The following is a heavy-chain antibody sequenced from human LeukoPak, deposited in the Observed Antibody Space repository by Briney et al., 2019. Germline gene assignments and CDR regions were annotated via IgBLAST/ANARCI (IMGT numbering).Heavy chain of an antibody. CDR3: GRLYCSSTSCYDYYYYYYMDV. CDR1: GYTFTSYG. Sequence: ASVKVSCKASGYTFTSYGISWVRQAPGQGLEWMGWISAYNGNTNYAQKLQGRVTMTTDTSTSTAYMELRSLRSDDTAVYYCGRLYCSSTSCYDYYYYYYMDVWGKGTTVTISS. J-gene: IGHJ6*03. CDR2: ISAYNGNT. V-gene: IGHV1-18*01. D-gene: IGHD2-2*01.